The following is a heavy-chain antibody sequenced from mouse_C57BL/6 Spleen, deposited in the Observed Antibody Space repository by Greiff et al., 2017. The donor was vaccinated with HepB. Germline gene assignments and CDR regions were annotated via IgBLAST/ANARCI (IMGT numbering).Heavy chain of an antibody. CDR1: GYAFTNYL. V-gene: IGHV1-54*01. Sequence: VQLVESGAELVRPGTSVKVSCKASGYAFTNYLIEWVKQRPGQGLEWIGVINPGSGGTNYNEKFKGKATMTADKSSSTAYMQLSSLTSEDSAVYFCARTPQLRLRAMDYWGQGTSVTVSS. D-gene: IGHD3-2*02. J-gene: IGHJ4*01. CDR3: ARTPQLRLRAMDY. CDR2: INPGSGGT.